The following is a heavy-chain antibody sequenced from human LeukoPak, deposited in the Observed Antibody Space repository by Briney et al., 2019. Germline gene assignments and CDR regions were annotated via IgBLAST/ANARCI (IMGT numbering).Heavy chain of an antibody. V-gene: IGHV4-59*01. D-gene: IGHD3-16*01. CDR3: AARWGSYLDY. Sequence: PSEALSLTCTVSGGSISSYYWSWIRQPPGKGLEWIGYIYYSGSTNYNPSLKSRVTISVDTSKNQFSLKLSSVTAADTAVYYCAARWGSYLDYWGQGTLVTVSS. CDR2: IYYSGST. J-gene: IGHJ4*02. CDR1: GGSISSYY.